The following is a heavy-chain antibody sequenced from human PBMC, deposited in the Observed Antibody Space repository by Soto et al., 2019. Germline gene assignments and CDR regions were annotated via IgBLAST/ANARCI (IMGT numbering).Heavy chain of an antibody. Sequence: GGSLRLSCAASGFTVSSNYMSWVRQAPGKGLEWVSVIYSGGSTYYADSVKGRFTISRHNSKNTLYLQMNSLRAEDTAVYYCAREYVGSSWSRYYYYYMDVWGKGTTVTVSS. CDR1: GFTVSSNY. CDR3: AREYVGSSWSRYYYYYMDV. J-gene: IGHJ6*03. V-gene: IGHV3-53*04. D-gene: IGHD6-13*01. CDR2: IYSGGST.